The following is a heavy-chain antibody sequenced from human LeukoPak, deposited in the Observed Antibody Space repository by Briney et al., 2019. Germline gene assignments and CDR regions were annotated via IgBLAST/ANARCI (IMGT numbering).Heavy chain of an antibody. J-gene: IGHJ5*02. CDR3: ARAPRQYSGSSPSRFDP. CDR2: INPNSGGT. CDR1: GYTFTGYY. D-gene: IGHD1-26*01. V-gene: IGHV1-2*02. Sequence: ASVKVSCKAPGYTFTGYYMHWVRQAPGQGLEWMGWINPNSGGTNYAQKFQGRVTMTRDTSISTAYMELSRLRSDDTAVYYCARAPRQYSGSSPSRFDPWGQGTLVTVSS.